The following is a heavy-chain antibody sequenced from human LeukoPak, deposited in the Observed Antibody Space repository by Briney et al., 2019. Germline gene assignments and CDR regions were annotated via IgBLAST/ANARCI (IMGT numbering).Heavy chain of an antibody. CDR2: IWYDGSNK. V-gene: IGHV3-33*06. J-gene: IGHJ4*02. CDR1: GFTFSSYG. CDR3: AKDPHQRIAVAGYFDY. D-gene: IGHD6-19*01. Sequence: GRSLRLSCAASGFTFSSYGVHWVRQAPGKGLEWVAVIWYDGSNKNYADSVKGRFTISRDNSKNTLYLQMNSLRVEDTAVYYCAKDPHQRIAVAGYFDYWGQGTLVTVSS.